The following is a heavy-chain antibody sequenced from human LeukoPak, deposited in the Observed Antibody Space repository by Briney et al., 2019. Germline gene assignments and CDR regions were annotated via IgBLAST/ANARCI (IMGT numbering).Heavy chain of an antibody. CDR3: AREGYSSSWYRNWFDP. V-gene: IGHV3-11*01. CDR2: ISSSGSTI. J-gene: IGHJ5*02. D-gene: IGHD6-13*01. CDR1: GFTFSDYY. Sequence: GGSLRLSCAASGFTFSDYYMSWIRQAPGKGLEWVSYISSSGSTIYYADSVKGRFTISRDNAKNSLYLQMNGLRAEDTAVYYCAREGYSSSWYRNWFDPWGQGTLVTVSS.